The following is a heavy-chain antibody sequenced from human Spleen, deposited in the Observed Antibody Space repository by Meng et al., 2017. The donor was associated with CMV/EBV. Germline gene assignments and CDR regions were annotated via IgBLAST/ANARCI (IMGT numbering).Heavy chain of an antibody. CDR3: ATDLWRGAAYYFDTSAHPRSYYFDS. CDR1: GDTFSNYA. CDR2: IIPLLGIP. V-gene: IGHV1-69*10. D-gene: IGHD3-22*01. Sequence: SVKVSCKASGDTFSNYAITWVRQAPGQGLEWLGGIIPLLGIPNYAQKFQGRVTITADKSTSTAYMELRSLRSDDTAVYYCATDLWRGAAYYFDTSAHPRSYYFDSWGQGTLVTVSS. J-gene: IGHJ4*02.